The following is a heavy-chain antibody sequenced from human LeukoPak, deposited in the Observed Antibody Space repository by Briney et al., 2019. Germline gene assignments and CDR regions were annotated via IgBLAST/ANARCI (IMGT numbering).Heavy chain of an antibody. CDR1: GFTFSSNA. CDR2: VSYDGNNK. Sequence: GGSLRLSCATPGFTFSSNAMHWVRQAPGKGLEWVAVVSYDGNNKYYADSVKGRFTISRDNSKNTLYLQMNSLRTEDTAVYYCARGSGSSAYYPVDYWGQGTLVTVSS. V-gene: IGHV3-30-3*01. CDR3: ARGSGSSAYYPVDY. J-gene: IGHJ4*02. D-gene: IGHD3-22*01.